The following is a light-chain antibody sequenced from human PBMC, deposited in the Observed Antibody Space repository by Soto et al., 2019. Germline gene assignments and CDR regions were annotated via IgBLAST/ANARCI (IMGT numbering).Light chain of an antibody. J-gene: IGKJ1*01. V-gene: IGKV1-6*01. CDR1: QAIRTA. CDR2: AAS. CDR3: LLDFRYFWA. Sequence: ALQLTQSPSSLSASVGDRVTITCRASQAIRTALGWYQQRPGKVPKLLIYAASTLQSGVPSRFSGSGSGTDFTLTISSLQPEDFATYYCLLDFRYFWAFGQGTKVDIK.